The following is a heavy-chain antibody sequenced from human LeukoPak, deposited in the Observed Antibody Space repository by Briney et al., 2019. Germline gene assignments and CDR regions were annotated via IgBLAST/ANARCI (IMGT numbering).Heavy chain of an antibody. CDR3: ARVAYTGYSSSWYYSRFIAGGYYFDY. J-gene: IGHJ4*02. CDR2: MNPNSGNT. D-gene: IGHD6-13*01. CDR1: GYIFPSY. Sequence: ASVKVSCKASGYIFPSYVTWVRQATGQGLEWMGWMNPNSGNTGYAQKFQGRVTMTRNTSISTAYMELSSLRSEDTAVYYCARVAYTGYSSSWYYSRFIAGGYYFDYWGQGTLVTVSS. V-gene: IGHV1-8*02.